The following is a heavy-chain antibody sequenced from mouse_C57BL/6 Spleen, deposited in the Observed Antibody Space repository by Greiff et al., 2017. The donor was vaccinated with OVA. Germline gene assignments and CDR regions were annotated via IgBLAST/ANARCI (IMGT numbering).Heavy chain of an antibody. CDR1: GYTFTSYW. V-gene: IGHV1-52*01. Sequence: QVQLQQPGAELVRPGSSVKLSCKASGYTFTSYWMHWVKQRPIQGLEWIGNIDPSDSETHYNQKFKDKATLTVDKSSSTAYMQLSSLTSEDSAVYYCARGDYYCSSYWFAYWGQGTLVTVSA. D-gene: IGHD1-1*01. CDR2: IDPSDSET. CDR3: ARGDYYCSSYWFAY. J-gene: IGHJ3*01.